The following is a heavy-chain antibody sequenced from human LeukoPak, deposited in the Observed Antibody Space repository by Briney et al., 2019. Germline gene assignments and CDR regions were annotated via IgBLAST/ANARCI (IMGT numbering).Heavy chain of an antibody. D-gene: IGHD5-18*01. CDR1: GVSISGHS. CDR2: VYDSGTT. Sequence: SETLSLTCTVSGVSISGHSWGWIRQPPGKGLEWIGYVYDSGTTNYNPSLKSRITISVDTSNNQFSLKLSSVTAADTALHYCARLSGYSYTDSWGRGTLVTVSS. CDR3: ARLSGYSYTDS. V-gene: IGHV4-59*08. J-gene: IGHJ4*02.